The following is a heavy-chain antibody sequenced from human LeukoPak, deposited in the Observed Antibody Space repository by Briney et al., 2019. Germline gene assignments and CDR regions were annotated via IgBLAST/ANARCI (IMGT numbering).Heavy chain of an antibody. CDR1: GYTFTGYY. Sequence: ASVKVSCKASGYTFTGYYMHWVRQAPGQGLEWMGWISAYNGNTNYAQKLQGRVTMTTDTSTSTAYMELRSLRSDDTAVYYCARWEAVTMVRGVIIPFDYWGQGTLVTVSS. J-gene: IGHJ4*02. CDR2: ISAYNGNT. CDR3: ARWEAVTMVRGVIIPFDY. V-gene: IGHV1-18*04. D-gene: IGHD3-10*01.